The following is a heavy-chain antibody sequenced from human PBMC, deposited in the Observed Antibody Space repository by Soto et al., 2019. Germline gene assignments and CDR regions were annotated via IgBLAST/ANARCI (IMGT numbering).Heavy chain of an antibody. CDR2: IYHTGGT. CDR3: ARNMAREVTLDY. D-gene: IGHD3-10*01. Sequence: QVQLQESGPGLVKPSETLSLTCAISGGSMNSGNWWSWVRQPPGKGLEWIGEIYHTGGTNYNPSLKRRVTISVDKSKNQFSLKMKSVTAADTAVYYCARNMAREVTLDYWGQGTLVTVSS. V-gene: IGHV4-4*02. J-gene: IGHJ4*02. CDR1: GGSMNSGNW.